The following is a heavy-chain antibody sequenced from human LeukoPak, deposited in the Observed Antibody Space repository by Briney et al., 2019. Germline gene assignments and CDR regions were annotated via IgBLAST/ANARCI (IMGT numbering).Heavy chain of an antibody. Sequence: GGSLRLSCAASGFTFSSYAMSWVRQAPGKGLEWVSAISGSGGSTYYADSVKGRFTISRDNSKNTLYLQMNSLRAEDTAVYYCAKDRVFYSSGWCFDYWGQGTLVTASS. D-gene: IGHD6-19*01. V-gene: IGHV3-23*01. CDR3: AKDRVFYSSGWCFDY. CDR2: ISGSGGST. J-gene: IGHJ4*02. CDR1: GFTFSSYA.